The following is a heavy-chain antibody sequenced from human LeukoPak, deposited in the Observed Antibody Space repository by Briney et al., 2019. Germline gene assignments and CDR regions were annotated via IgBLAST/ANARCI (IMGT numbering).Heavy chain of an antibody. V-gene: IGHV1-18*01. Sequence: ASVKVSCKASGYTFTSYGISWVRQAPGQGLEWMGWISAYNGNTNYAQKLQGRVTMTTDTSTSTAYMELRSLRSDDTAVYYCARASPYSSGSTTFDYWGQGTLVTVSS. CDR2: ISAYNGNT. D-gene: IGHD6-19*01. CDR3: ARASPYSSGSTTFDY. J-gene: IGHJ4*02. CDR1: GYTFTSYG.